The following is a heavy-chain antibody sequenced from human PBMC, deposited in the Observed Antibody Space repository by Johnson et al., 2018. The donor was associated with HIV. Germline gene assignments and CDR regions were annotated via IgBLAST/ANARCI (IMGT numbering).Heavy chain of an antibody. CDR2: ISYDGSNK. CDR1: GFTFSSYA. J-gene: IGHJ3*02. CDR3: TTDDAPSYGDYGEAFDI. Sequence: QVQLVESGGGLVQPGGSLRLSCAASGFTFSSYAMHWVRQAPGKGLEWVAVISYDGSNKYYADSVKGRFPISRDDSKNTLYLQMNSLKTEDTAVYYCTTDDAPSYGDYGEAFDIWGQGTMVTVSS. V-gene: IGHV3-30-3*01. D-gene: IGHD4-17*01.